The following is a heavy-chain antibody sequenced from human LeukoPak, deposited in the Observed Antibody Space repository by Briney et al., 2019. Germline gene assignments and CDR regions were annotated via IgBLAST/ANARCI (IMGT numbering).Heavy chain of an antibody. CDR3: AREAIPGYSSGWYRGDAFDI. Sequence: GGSLRLSCAASGFTFSTYWMHWVRQAPGKGLVWVSRINTDGSSTSYADSVKGRFTISRDDAKNTLYLQMNSLRAEDTAVYYCAREAIPGYSSGWYRGDAFDIWGQGTMVTVSS. D-gene: IGHD6-19*01. CDR1: GFTFSTYW. CDR2: INTDGSST. J-gene: IGHJ3*02. V-gene: IGHV3-74*01.